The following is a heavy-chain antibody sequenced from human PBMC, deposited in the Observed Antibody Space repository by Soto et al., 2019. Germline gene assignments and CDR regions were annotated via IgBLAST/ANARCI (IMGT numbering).Heavy chain of an antibody. CDR1: GFTFTTYA. CDR2: ISFDGSDQ. CDR3: ARDPNYSPEVSSY. J-gene: IGHJ4*02. D-gene: IGHD4-4*01. V-gene: IGHV3-30-3*01. Sequence: QVHLVESGGGVVQPGRSLRLSCTTSGFTFTTYAFHWVRQAPGKGLEWVAVISFDGSDQYYADSVKGRFTVSRDNSKNTLYLQMHGLRPEDTAVYYGARDPNYSPEVSSYWGQGTLVTVSS.